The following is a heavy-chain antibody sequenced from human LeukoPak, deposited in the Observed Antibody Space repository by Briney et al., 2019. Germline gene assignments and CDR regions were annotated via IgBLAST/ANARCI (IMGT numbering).Heavy chain of an antibody. CDR2: ISAYNGNT. CDR1: GYTFTSYG. CDR3: ARDQTNDPNWFDP. J-gene: IGHJ5*02. V-gene: IGHV1-18*01. Sequence: ASVKVSCKASGYTFTSYGISWVRQAPGQGLEWMGWISAYNGNTNYAQKLQGRVTMTTDTSTSTAYKELRSPRSDDTAVYYCARDQTNDPNWFDPWGQGTLVTVSS. D-gene: IGHD1-1*01.